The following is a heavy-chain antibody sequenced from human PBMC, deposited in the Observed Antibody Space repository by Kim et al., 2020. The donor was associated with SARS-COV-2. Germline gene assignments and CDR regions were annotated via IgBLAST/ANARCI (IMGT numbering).Heavy chain of an antibody. CDR2: MNPNSGNT. CDR3: ARNWYSSSWDPTHDGDY. D-gene: IGHD6-6*01. V-gene: IGHV1-8*01. CDR1: GYTFTSYD. J-gene: IGHJ4*02. Sequence: ASVKVSCKASGYTFTSYDINWVRQATGQGLEWMGWMNPNSGNTGYAQKFQGRVTMTRNTSISTAYMELSSLRSEDTAVYYCARNWYSSSWDPTHDGDYWGQGTLVTVSS.